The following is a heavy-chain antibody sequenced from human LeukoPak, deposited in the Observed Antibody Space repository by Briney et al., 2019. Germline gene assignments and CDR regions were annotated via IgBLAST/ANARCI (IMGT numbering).Heavy chain of an antibody. CDR3: ARAGSGSYSPLDY. CDR2: IIPMFGTA. Sequence: GASVKVSCKASGGTFSSYDISWVRQAPGQGLEWMGGIIPMFGTANYAQKFQGRVTITADESTSTAYMELSSLRSEDTAVYYCARAGSGSYSPLDYWGQGTLVTVSS. CDR1: GGTFSSYD. D-gene: IGHD3-10*01. J-gene: IGHJ4*02. V-gene: IGHV1-69*13.